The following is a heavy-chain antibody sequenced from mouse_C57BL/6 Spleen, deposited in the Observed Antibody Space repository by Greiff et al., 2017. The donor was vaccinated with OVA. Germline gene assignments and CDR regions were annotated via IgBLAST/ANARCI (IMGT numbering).Heavy chain of an antibody. V-gene: IGHV1-80*01. CDR2: IYPGDGDT. D-gene: IGHD1-1*01. Sequence: VQLQQSGAELVKPGASVKISCKASGYAFSSYWMNWVKQRPGKGLEWIGQIYPGDGDTNYNGKFKGKATLTADKSSSTAYMQLSSLTSEDSAVYFCARYYYGGSYRPAWFAYWGQGTLVTVSA. CDR3: ARYYYGGSYRPAWFAY. J-gene: IGHJ3*01. CDR1: GYAFSSYW.